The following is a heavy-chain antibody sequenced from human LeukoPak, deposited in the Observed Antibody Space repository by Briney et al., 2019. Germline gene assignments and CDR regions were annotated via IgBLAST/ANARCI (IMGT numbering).Heavy chain of an antibody. V-gene: IGHV3-11*06. CDR3: ARIKGYSSSPFDI. Sequence: SGGSLRLSCAASGSTFTDYYMTWIRQAPGKGLEWLSYISTFSTYTNYADSVKGRFTISRDNANQSLFLQMDSLRADDTAVYYCARIKGYSSSPFDIWGQGTLVTVSS. D-gene: IGHD6-19*01. CDR2: ISTFSTYT. CDR1: GSTFTDYY. J-gene: IGHJ4*02.